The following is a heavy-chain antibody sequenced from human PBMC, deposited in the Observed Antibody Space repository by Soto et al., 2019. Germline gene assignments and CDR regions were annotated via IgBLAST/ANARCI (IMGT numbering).Heavy chain of an antibody. CDR1: GFTFSSYA. CDR3: ARDRRRERPDVHYFDY. Sequence: QVQLVESGRGVVQPGRSLRLSCAASGFTFSSYAMHWVRQAPGKGLEWVAVISYDGSNKYYADSVKGRFTISRDNSKNTLYLQMNSLRAEDTAVYYCARDRRRERPDVHYFDYWGQGTLVTVSS. V-gene: IGHV3-30-3*01. D-gene: IGHD1-26*01. CDR2: ISYDGSNK. J-gene: IGHJ4*02.